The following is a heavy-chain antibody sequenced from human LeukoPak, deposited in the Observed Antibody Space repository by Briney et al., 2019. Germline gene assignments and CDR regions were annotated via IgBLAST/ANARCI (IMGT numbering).Heavy chain of an antibody. J-gene: IGHJ4*02. Sequence: SETLSLTCTASGGSISSGSYYWSWIRQPAGKGLEWIGRIYTSGSTNYNPSLKSRVTISVDTSKNQFSLKLSSVTAADTAVYYCARERHYYDSSGQTEYYFDYWGQGTLVTVSS. CDR2: IYTSGST. CDR1: GGSISSGSYY. D-gene: IGHD3-22*01. CDR3: ARERHYYDSSGQTEYYFDY. V-gene: IGHV4-61*02.